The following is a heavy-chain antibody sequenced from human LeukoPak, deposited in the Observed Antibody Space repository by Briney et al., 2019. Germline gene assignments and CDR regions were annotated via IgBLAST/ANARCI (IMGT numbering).Heavy chain of an antibody. V-gene: IGHV3-74*01. CDR3: TRDRSYGFDP. CDR1: GFTFSNFW. D-gene: IGHD3-16*01. CDR2: IHVIGDNT. Sequence: GGSLRLSCAASGFTFSNFWMHWVRQAPGKGLVWLSRIHVIGDNTSYVDSVKGRFILSRDNAKKKVYLQMNNLRVDDTALYFCTRDRSYGFDPWGQGTLVTVSS. J-gene: IGHJ5*02.